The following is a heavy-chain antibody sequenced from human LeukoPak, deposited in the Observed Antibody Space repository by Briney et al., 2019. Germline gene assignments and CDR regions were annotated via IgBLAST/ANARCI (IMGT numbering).Heavy chain of an antibody. CDR3: ARGNNYYGSGSYYNRRMNFDY. CDR2: IYTSGST. D-gene: IGHD3-10*01. J-gene: IGHJ4*02. V-gene: IGHV4-4*07. Sequence: PSETLSLTCTVSGGSISSYYWSWIRQPAGKGLEWIGRIYTSGSTNYNPSLKSRVTMSVDTSKNQFSLKLSSVTAADTAVYYCARGNNYYGSGSYYNRRMNFDYWGQGTLVTVSS. CDR1: GGSISSYY.